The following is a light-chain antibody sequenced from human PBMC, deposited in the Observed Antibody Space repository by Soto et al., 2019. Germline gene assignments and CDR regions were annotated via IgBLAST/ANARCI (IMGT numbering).Light chain of an antibody. V-gene: IGKV1-33*01. CDR1: RDIRDF. CDR2: DAS. CDR3: QHYDNLPPYI. J-gene: IGKJ2*01. Sequence: EIRMTQSPSSLSVSVGDRVTITCQASRDIRDFLNWYQQKPGKAPKLLIFDASNLEEGVPPRFSGSGSGTDFSFSINSVQPEDVATYYCQHYDNLPPYIFGQGTKVDIK.